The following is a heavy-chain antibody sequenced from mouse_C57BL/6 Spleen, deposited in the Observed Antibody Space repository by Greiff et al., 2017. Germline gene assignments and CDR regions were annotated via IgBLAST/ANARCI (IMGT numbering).Heavy chain of an antibody. CDR1: GYAFSSSW. V-gene: IGHV1-82*01. CDR3: ARSEMGFDD. CDR2: IYPGDGDT. Sequence: QVQLKESGPELVKPGASVKISCKASGYAFSSSWMNWVKQRPGKGLEWIGRIYPGDGDTNYNGKFKGKATLTADKSSSTAYMQLSSLTSEDSAVYFCARSEMGFDDWGQGTTLTVSS. J-gene: IGHJ2*01.